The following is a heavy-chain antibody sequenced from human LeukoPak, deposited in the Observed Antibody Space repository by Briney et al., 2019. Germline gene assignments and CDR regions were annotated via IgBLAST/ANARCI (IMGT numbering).Heavy chain of an antibody. CDR2: IWYDGSNK. CDR1: GFTFSSYG. V-gene: IGHV3-33*01. D-gene: IGHD3-22*01. CDR3: ARPINSYDSSGYLDY. J-gene: IGHJ4*02. Sequence: PGGSLRLSCAASGFTFSSYGMHWVRQAPGKGLEWVAVIWYDGSNKYYADSVKGRFTISRDNSKNTLYLQMNSLRAEDTAVYYCARPINSYDSSGYLDYWGQGTLVTVSS.